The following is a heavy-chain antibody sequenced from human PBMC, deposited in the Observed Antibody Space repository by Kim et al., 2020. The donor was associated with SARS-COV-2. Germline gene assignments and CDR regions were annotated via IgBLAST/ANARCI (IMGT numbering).Heavy chain of an antibody. CDR1: GYTFTSYG. CDR2: ISAYNGNT. D-gene: IGHD3-10*01. Sequence: ASVKVSCKASGYTFTSYGISWVRQAPGQGLEWMGWISAYNGNTNYAQKLQGRVTMTTDTSTSTAYMELRSLRSDDTAVYYCARDHPKYGSGTYWCYWGQGTLVTVSS. J-gene: IGHJ4*02. V-gene: IGHV1-18*01. CDR3: ARDHPKYGSGTYWCY.